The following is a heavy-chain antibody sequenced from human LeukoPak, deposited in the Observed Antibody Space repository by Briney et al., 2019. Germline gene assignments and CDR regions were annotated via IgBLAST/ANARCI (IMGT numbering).Heavy chain of an antibody. J-gene: IGHJ3*02. CDR3: ARAQMATITSAFDI. D-gene: IGHD5-12*01. CDR1: GGTFSNYA. Sequence: SVKVSCKASGGTFSNYAISWVRQAPGQGLEWIGRIIPILGIANYAQKFQGRVTITADKSTSTAYMELSSLRSEDTAVYYCARAQMATITSAFDIWGQGTMVTVSS. CDR2: IIPILGIA. V-gene: IGHV1-69*04.